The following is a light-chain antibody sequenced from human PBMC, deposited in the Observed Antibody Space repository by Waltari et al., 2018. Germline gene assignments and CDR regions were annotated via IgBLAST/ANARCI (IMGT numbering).Light chain of an antibody. Sequence: ETVLTQSPATLSLSPGDRATFSCRASQNIDNYLAWYQQKPGQALRFLIFDAFNRPTGIPARFSGSRSGTDFNLTISSLESEDFAIYYCQQRRNWPWTFGQGTRVEIK. CDR1: QNIDNY. J-gene: IGKJ1*01. CDR3: QQRRNWPWT. V-gene: IGKV3-11*01. CDR2: DAF.